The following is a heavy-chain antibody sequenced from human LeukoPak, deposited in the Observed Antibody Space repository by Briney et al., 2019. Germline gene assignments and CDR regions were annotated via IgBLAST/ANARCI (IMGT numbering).Heavy chain of an antibody. CDR2: IYPSDSDT. CDR3: ARIYGGNFDH. CDR1: GYTFSTNW. V-gene: IGHV5-51*01. J-gene: IGHJ4*02. Sequence: GESLKISCKGSGYTFSTNWIGWVRQMPGKGLEWMGIIYPSDSDTTYSPSFQGQVTISVDKSISTAYLQWRSLKASDTAMYYCARIYGGNFDHWGQRTLVTVSS. D-gene: IGHD3-16*01.